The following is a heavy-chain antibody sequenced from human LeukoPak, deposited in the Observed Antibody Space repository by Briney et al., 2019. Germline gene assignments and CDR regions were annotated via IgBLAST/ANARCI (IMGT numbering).Heavy chain of an antibody. V-gene: IGHV4-39*07. D-gene: IGHD6-13*01. J-gene: IGHJ4*02. CDR2: IYYSGST. CDR3: ARLPPYSNSWYLFDY. CDR1: GGSIGSSSYY. Sequence: SETLSLTCTVSGGSIGSSSYYWGWIRQPPGKGLEWIGSIYYSGSTYYNPSLKSRVTISLDTSKNQISLKVISVTAADTAAYYCARLPPYSNSWYLFDYWGQGTLVTVSS.